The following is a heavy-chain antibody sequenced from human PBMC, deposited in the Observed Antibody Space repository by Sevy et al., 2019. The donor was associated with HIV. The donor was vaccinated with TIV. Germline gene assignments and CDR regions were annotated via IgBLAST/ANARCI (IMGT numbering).Heavy chain of an antibody. Sequence: ASVKVSFKASGYTFTGYYMHWVRQAPGQGLEWMGWINPNRGGTNYAQKFQGRVTMTRDTSISSAYKDLSRLRSEGTALNSCERAVFQSLRQPGPNSGGYNAFDFWGQGTMVTVSS. V-gene: IGHV1-2*02. CDR2: INPNRGGT. D-gene: IGHD2-15*01. CDR1: GYTFTGYY. CDR3: ERAVFQSLRQPGPNSGGYNAFDF. J-gene: IGHJ3*01.